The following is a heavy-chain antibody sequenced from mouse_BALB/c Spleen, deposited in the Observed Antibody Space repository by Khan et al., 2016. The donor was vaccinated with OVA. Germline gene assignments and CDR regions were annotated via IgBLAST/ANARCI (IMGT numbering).Heavy chain of an antibody. Sequence: EVQLQESGPGLVKPSQSLSLTCTVNGYSITSNYAWNWIRQFPGNKLEWMGYISYSGSTTYNPSLQSRLSITRDTSKNQFFLLLHSVTTEDSATYYCARGNYYGYAFDYWGQGTSVTVSS. CDR2: ISYSGST. CDR1: GYSITSNYA. CDR3: ARGNYYGYAFDY. V-gene: IGHV3-2*02. J-gene: IGHJ4*01. D-gene: IGHD1-1*01.